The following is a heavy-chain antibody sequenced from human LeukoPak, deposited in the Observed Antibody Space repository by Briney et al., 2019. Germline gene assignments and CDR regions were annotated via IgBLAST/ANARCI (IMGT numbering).Heavy chain of an antibody. D-gene: IGHD5-12*01. J-gene: IGHJ4*02. CDR1: GFTLSAYW. V-gene: IGHV3-74*01. Sequence: GGSLRLSCAASGFTLSAYWMHWVRQAPGKGLMWVSRIEGDGNRITYADSVKGRFTISRDNAENTLYLQMNSLRAEDTAVYYCTRDWRNLGYDYWGQGTLVTVPS. CDR2: IEGDGNRI. CDR3: TRDWRNLGYDY.